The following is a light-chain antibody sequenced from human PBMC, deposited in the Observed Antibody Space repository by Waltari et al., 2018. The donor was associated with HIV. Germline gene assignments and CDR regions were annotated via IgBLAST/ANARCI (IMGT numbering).Light chain of an antibody. V-gene: IGLV2-14*01. CDR3: SSYTRSSTL. Sequence: QSALPQPASVSGSPGQSITISCTGTTSDVGGKNYVSWYQKHPGKAPKLLIYDVSNRPSGVSNRFSGSKSGNTASLTISGLQAEDEADYYCSSYTRSSTLFGGGTKLTVL. CDR2: DVS. CDR1: TSDVGGKNY. J-gene: IGLJ2*01.